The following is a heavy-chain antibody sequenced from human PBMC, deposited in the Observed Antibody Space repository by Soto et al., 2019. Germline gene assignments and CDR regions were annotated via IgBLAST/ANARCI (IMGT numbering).Heavy chain of an antibody. V-gene: IGHV4-39*02. Sequence: QLQLQESGPGLVKPSETLSLTCTVSGGSISSSSYYWGWIRQPPGKGLEWIGSIYYSGSTYYNPSLKSRVTISVDKSKNHLSPKLSSVTAADTAVYYCATQEVGGSYVYTFDPWGQGTLVTVSS. CDR3: ATQEVGGSYVYTFDP. D-gene: IGHD1-26*01. CDR1: GGSISSSSYY. CDR2: IYYSGST. J-gene: IGHJ5*02.